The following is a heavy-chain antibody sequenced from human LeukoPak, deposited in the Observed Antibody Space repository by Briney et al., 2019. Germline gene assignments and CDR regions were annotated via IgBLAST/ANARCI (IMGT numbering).Heavy chain of an antibody. D-gene: IGHD5-18*01. CDR1: GFTFSSYA. CDR3: AKGRYRYGPFDY. J-gene: IGHJ4*02. Sequence: GGSLRLSCAASGFTFSSYAMSWVRQAPGKGLEWVSAISCSGGSPYYADSVKGRFTISRDNSKNTLYLQMNSLRAEDTAVYYCAKGRYRYGPFDYWGQGTLVTVSS. CDR2: ISCSGGSP. V-gene: IGHV3-23*01.